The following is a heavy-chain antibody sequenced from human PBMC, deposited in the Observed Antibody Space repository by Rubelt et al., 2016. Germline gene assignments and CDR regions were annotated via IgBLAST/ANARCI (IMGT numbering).Heavy chain of an antibody. CDR2: ISSCISYI. J-gene: IGHJ4*02. Sequence: EVQLVESGGGLVQPGGSLRLSCAASGFTFSSYSMNWFRQAPGKGLEWVSSISSCISYIYYADSVKGRFTSSRDNAKNSLYLQMNSLRAEDTAGYYCAREEAATFDYWGQGTLVTVSS. V-gene: IGHV3-21*01. CDR1: GFTFSSYS. D-gene: IGHD2-15*01. CDR3: AREEAATFDY.